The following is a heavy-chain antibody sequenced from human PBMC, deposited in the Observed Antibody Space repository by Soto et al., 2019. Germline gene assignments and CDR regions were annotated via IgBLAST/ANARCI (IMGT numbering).Heavy chain of an antibody. Sequence: EVQLLESGGGLVQPGGSLRLSCSASGFTFSSYAMSWVRQAPGKGLDWVSAISGSGGSTYYADSVKGRFTISRDNSKNTLYLQMNSLRAEDTAVYYCAKAIMNFGVINSYYYGMDVWGHGTTVTVSS. CDR3: AKAIMNFGVINSYYYGMDV. D-gene: IGHD3-3*01. CDR2: ISGSGGST. CDR1: GFTFSSYA. J-gene: IGHJ6*02. V-gene: IGHV3-23*01.